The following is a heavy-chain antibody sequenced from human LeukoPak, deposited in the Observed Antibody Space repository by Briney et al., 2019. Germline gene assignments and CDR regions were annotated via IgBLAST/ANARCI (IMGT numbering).Heavy chain of an antibody. D-gene: IGHD6-19*01. Sequence: ASVKVSCKASGYSFSGFYMHWVRQAPGQGLEWMGWIIPNTGGTNYAQKFQGRVTMTRDTTISTAYMELSSLRSDDTAVYYCAREWLIVVTGTGHLDYWGQGTLVTVSS. CDR3: AREWLIVVTGTGHLDY. V-gene: IGHV1-2*02. CDR1: GYSFSGFY. J-gene: IGHJ4*02. CDR2: IIPNTGGT.